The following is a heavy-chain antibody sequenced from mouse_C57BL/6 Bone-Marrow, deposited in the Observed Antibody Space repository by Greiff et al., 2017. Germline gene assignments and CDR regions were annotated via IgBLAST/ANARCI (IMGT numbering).Heavy chain of an antibody. CDR2: INPYNGGT. Sequence: VQLQQSGPVLVKPGASVKMSCKASGYTFTDYYMNWVKQSPGKSLEWIGVINPYNGGTSYNQKFKGKATLTVDKSSSTAYMELNSLTSEDSAVYYCARAYYKDYWGRGTTLTVSA. J-gene: IGHJ2*01. CDR3: ARAYYKDY. V-gene: IGHV1-19*01. CDR1: GYTFTDYY. D-gene: IGHD2-12*01.